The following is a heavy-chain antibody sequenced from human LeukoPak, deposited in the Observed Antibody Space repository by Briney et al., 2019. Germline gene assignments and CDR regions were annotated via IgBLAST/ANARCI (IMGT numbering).Heavy chain of an antibody. CDR2: IIPIFGTA. Sequence: ASVKVSCKASGGTFSSYAISWVRQAPGQGLEWMGGIIPIFGTANYAQKFQGRVTITADESTSTAYMELSSLRSEDTAVYYCATARIAAAGRFDYWGQGTLVTVSS. CDR3: ATARIAAAGRFDY. CDR1: GGTFSSYA. D-gene: IGHD6-13*01. J-gene: IGHJ4*02. V-gene: IGHV1-69*13.